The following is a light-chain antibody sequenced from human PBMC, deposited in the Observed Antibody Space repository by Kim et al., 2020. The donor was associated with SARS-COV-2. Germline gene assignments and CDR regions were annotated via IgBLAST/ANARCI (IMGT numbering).Light chain of an antibody. CDR1: QSVRSY. J-gene: IGKJ1*01. CDR2: DTS. CDR3: QQRSNWPWT. Sequence: EIVLTQSPATLSLSPGEGATLSCRASQSVRSYLAWYQQKPGQAPRLLIYDTSNRATGIPARFSGSGSGTDFTLTISGLEPEDFAVYYCQQRSNWPWTFGQGTKVDIK. V-gene: IGKV3-11*01.